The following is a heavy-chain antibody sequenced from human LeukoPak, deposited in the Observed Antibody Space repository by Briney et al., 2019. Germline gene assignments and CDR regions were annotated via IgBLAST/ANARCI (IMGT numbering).Heavy chain of an antibody. D-gene: IGHD3-10*01. CDR1: EYTFTGNY. V-gene: IGHV1-2*02. CDR2: INPNSGGT. J-gene: IGHJ4*02. Sequence: GASVKVSCKASEYTFTGNYIHWVRQAPGQGLEWMGWINPNSGGTNYAQKFQGRVTMTRDTSISTAYMELSRLRSDDTAVYYCARAKGGITMVRGFFPYFDYWGQGTLVTVSS. CDR3: ARAKGGITMVRGFFPYFDY.